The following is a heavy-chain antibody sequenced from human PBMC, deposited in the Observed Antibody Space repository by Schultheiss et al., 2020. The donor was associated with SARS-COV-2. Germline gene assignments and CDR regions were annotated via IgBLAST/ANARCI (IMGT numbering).Heavy chain of an antibody. CDR2: ISYDGSNK. Sequence: GGSLRLSCAASGFTFSSYAMSWVRQAPGKGLEWVAVISYDGSNKYYADSVKGRFTISRDNSKNTLYLQMNSLRAEDTAVYYCASGAVASGSHEVDYWGQGTLVTVSS. V-gene: IGHV3-30*01. CDR1: GFTFSSYA. D-gene: IGHD1-26*01. CDR3: ASGAVASGSHEVDY. J-gene: IGHJ4*02.